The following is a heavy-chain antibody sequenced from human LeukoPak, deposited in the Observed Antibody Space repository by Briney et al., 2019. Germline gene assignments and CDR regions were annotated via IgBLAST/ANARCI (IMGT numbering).Heavy chain of an antibody. J-gene: IGHJ4*02. CDR3: TRVAGSGSVD. V-gene: IGHV3-74*01. D-gene: IGHD1-26*01. CDR1: GFTFSSYW. CDR2: INSDASTT. Sequence: GGSLRLSCAASGFTFSSYWMHWVRQAPGKGLVWVSRINSDASTTSYADSVKGRLTISRDNAKNTLHSQMNSLRAEDTAVYYCTRVAGSGSVDWGQGTLVTVSS.